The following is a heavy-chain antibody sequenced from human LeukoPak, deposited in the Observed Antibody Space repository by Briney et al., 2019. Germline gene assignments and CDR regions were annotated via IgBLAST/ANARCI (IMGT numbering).Heavy chain of an antibody. J-gene: IGHJ4*02. CDR2: ISRSGNTI. V-gene: IGHV3-48*03. CDR1: GFTFSSYE. Sequence: GGSLRLSCAASGFTFSSYEMNWVRHAPGKGLEWVSYISRSGNTIYYADSVKGRFTISRDNAKNPLYLQMNSLRAEDTAVYYCARAHGSDWHYFDYWGQGTLVTVSS. D-gene: IGHD6-19*01. CDR3: ARAHGSDWHYFDY.